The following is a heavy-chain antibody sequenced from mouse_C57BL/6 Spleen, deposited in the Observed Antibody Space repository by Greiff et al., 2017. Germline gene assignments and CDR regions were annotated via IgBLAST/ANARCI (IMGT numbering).Heavy chain of an antibody. Sequence: EVKVVESGEGLVKPGGSLKLSCAASGFTFSSYAMSWVRQTPEKSLEWVAYISSGGDYIYYADTVKGRYTISRDNARNTLYLQMSSLKSEDTAMXYCTNYYGNYWGQGTTVTVSS. CDR1: GFTFSSYA. J-gene: IGHJ2*01. D-gene: IGHD2-1*01. V-gene: IGHV5-9-1*02. CDR3: TNYYGNY. CDR2: ISSGGDYI.